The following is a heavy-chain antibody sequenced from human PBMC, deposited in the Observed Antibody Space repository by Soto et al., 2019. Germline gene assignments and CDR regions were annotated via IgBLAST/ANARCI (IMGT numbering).Heavy chain of an antibody. Sequence: GGSLRLSCAASGFTFSAYGMSWVRQAPGKGLEWVSSMSGSGNSPDYADSVKGRFTISRDNSQNTLFLQMNSLGAEDTAVYYCAKSNQIFGVLSDYYYYGLDVWGQGTTVTVSS. CDR2: MSGSGNSP. J-gene: IGHJ6*02. D-gene: IGHD3-3*01. CDR1: GFTFSAYG. CDR3: AKSNQIFGVLSDYYYYGLDV. V-gene: IGHV3-23*01.